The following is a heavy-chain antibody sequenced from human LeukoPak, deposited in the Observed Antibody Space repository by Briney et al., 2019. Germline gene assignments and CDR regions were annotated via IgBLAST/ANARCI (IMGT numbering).Heavy chain of an antibody. J-gene: IGHJ4*02. CDR1: GYSISSAFY. CDR3: ARGFRGDNFDY. V-gene: IGHV4-38-2*01. CDR2: IHYSGST. Sequence: PSETLSLTCAVSGYSISSAFYWGWIRPPPGKGLEWIGTIHYSGSTSYNPSLKSRVTISVDTSKNQFSLKLRSVTAADTAVYYCARGFRGDNFDYWGQGTLVTVSS. D-gene: IGHD7-27*01.